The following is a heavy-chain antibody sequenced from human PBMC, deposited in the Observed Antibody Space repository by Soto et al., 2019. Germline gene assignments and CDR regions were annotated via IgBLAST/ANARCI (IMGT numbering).Heavy chain of an antibody. CDR3: ARASIAAAGTFDY. V-gene: IGHV4-30-2*01. Sequence: PSETLSLTCAVSGGSISSGGYSWSWIRQPPGKGLEWIGYIYHSGSTYYNPSLKSRVTISVDRSKNQFSLKLSSVTAADTAVFYCARASIAAAGTFDYWGQGTLVTVSS. D-gene: IGHD6-13*01. J-gene: IGHJ4*02. CDR2: IYHSGST. CDR1: GGSISSGGYS.